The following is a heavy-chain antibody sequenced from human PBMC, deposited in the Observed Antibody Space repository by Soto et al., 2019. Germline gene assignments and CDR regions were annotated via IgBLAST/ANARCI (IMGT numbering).Heavy chain of an antibody. CDR3: ATAVSRVRATLGR. D-gene: IGHD1-26*01. CDR2: FDREDGET. J-gene: IGHJ4*02. V-gene: IGHV1-24*01. CDR1: GYTLTELS. Sequence: ASVKVSCKDSGYTLTELSIHWVRQAPVKGLEWMASFDREDGETIYAQKFQGRVKMTEETSTDTSFMEGSGLRSEDTALYYCATAVSRVRATLGRWGQGNLVT.